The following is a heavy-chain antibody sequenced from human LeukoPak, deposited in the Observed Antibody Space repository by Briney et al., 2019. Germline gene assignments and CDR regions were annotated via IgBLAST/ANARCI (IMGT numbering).Heavy chain of an antibody. V-gene: IGHV1-69*06. D-gene: IGHD3-10*01. CDR1: GGTFSSCA. J-gene: IGHJ6*04. Sequence: ASVKVSCKASGGTFSSCAISWVRQAPGQGLEWMGGIIPIFGTANYAQKFQGRVTITADKSTSTAYMELSSLRSEDTAVYYCARDLATMVRGVKIYGMDVWGKGTMVTVSS. CDR3: ARDLATMVRGVKIYGMDV. CDR2: IIPIFGTA.